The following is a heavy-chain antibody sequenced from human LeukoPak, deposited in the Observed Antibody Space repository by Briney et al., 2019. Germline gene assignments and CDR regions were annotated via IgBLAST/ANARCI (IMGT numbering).Heavy chain of an antibody. Sequence: SETLSLTCTVSGGSISSYYWSWTRQPPGKGLEWIGYIYYSGSTNYNPSLKSRVTISVDTSKNQFSLKLSSVTAADTAVYYCARDLGFAELTLTLFDYWGQGTLVTVSS. J-gene: IGHJ4*02. D-gene: IGHD3-10*01. CDR2: IYYSGST. V-gene: IGHV4-59*12. CDR1: GGSISSYY. CDR3: ARDLGFAELTLTLFDY.